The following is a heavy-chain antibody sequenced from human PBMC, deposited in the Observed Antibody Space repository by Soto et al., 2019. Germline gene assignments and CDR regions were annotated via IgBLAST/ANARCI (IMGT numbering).Heavy chain of an antibody. CDR2: ISIEKGDT. CDR3: ARCYCSVGSCFTCWHFDL. Sequence: QVQVVQSGAEVKKPGPSVKVACKASGYTFATFGMSWGRQPPGQGLEWMGWISIEKGDTNSAQKFQDRVTMTTDTSTSTAYMELRSLTSDDTAVYYCARCYCSVGSCFTCWHFDLWGRGTLVTVSS. J-gene: IGHJ2*01. CDR1: GYTFATFG. D-gene: IGHD2-15*01. V-gene: IGHV1-18*01.